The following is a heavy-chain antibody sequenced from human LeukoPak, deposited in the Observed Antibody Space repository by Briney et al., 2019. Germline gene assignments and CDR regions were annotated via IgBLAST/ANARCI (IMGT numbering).Heavy chain of an antibody. D-gene: IGHD3-22*01. J-gene: IGHJ4*02. CDR3: AKTFDTSGYYYFYDH. CDR1: GGSISTSF. CDR2: IHKNVGT. Sequence: PSETLSLTCTVSGGSISTSFWSWLRQPPGKGLEWIGYIHKNVGTNYNPSLKSRVTISSDMSKNQFSLKLTSVTTPDTAVYFCAKTFDTSGYYYFYDHWGQGTLVTVSS. V-gene: IGHV4-59*01.